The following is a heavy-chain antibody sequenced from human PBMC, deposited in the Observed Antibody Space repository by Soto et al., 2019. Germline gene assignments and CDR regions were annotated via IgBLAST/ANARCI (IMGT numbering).Heavy chain of an antibody. CDR2: ILGGSGKT. J-gene: IGHJ4*02. Sequence: EVQLLESGGGLVQPGGSLRLSCAASGFTFSSYAMTWVRQAPGKGLEWVALILGGSGKTYYADSVKGRFTISRDNSKNTLSLQMNSLSAEDSALYYCVKGGPIGVSGDDYWGQGTLVTVSS. CDR1: GFTFSSYA. D-gene: IGHD6-19*01. V-gene: IGHV3-23*01. CDR3: VKGGPIGVSGDDY.